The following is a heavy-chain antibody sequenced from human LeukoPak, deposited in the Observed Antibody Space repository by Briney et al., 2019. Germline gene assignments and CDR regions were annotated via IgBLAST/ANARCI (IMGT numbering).Heavy chain of an antibody. Sequence: GGSLRLSCAASGFTFSSYGMHWVRQAPGKGLEWVAVVWYDGSKKYSADSVEGRITISRDDSKNTLYLQMNSLRVEDTAVYYCARDPGWGALDYWGQGALVIVSS. CDR2: VWYDGSKK. CDR1: GFTFSSYG. D-gene: IGHD3-16*01. V-gene: IGHV3-33*01. J-gene: IGHJ4*02. CDR3: ARDPGWGALDY.